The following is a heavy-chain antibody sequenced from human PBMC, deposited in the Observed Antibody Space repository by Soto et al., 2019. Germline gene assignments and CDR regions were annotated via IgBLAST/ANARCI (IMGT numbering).Heavy chain of an antibody. CDR2: ISGSGGST. CDR1: GFTFSSYA. D-gene: IGHD3-10*01. CDR3: AKDFLEGLSGVIIPDFDY. Sequence: GGSLRLSCAASGFTFSSYAMSWVRQAPGKGLEWVSAISGSGGSTYYADSVKGRFTISRDNSKNTLYLQMNSLRAEDTAVYYCAKDFLEGLSGVIIPDFDYWGQGTLVTVSS. J-gene: IGHJ4*02. V-gene: IGHV3-23*01.